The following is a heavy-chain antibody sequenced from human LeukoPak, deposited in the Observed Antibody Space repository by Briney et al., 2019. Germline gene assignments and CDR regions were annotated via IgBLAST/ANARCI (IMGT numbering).Heavy chain of an antibody. CDR3: ARELAGPLLVDY. Sequence: SETLSLTCAVYGGSFSGYYLSWIRQPPGKGLEWIGEINHNGSTNYNPSLKSRVTTSSETTKNHSSLKLSSFTAADTAVYYYARELAGPLLVDYWGQGTLVTVSS. CDR1: GGSFSGYY. V-gene: IGHV4-34*01. J-gene: IGHJ4*02. D-gene: IGHD1-1*01. CDR2: INHNGST.